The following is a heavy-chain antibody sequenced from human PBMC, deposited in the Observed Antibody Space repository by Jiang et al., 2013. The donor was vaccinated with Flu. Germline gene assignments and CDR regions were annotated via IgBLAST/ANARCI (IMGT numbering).Heavy chain of an antibody. CDR1: GGSISSYY. CDR3: ARDRLERNIYYYYYGMDV. J-gene: IGHJ6*02. Sequence: LLKPSETLSLTCTVSGGSISSYYWSWIRQPPGKGLEWIGYIYYSGSTNYNPSLKSRVTISVDTSKNQFSLKLSSVTAADTAVYYCARDRLERNIYYYYYGMDVWGQGPIGHRLL. D-gene: IGHD1-1*01. V-gene: IGHV4-59*01. CDR2: IYYSGST.